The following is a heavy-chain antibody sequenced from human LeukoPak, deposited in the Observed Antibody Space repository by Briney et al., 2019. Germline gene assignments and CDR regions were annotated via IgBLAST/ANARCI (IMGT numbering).Heavy chain of an antibody. CDR1: GFTFSSYS. J-gene: IGHJ4*02. D-gene: IGHD4-17*01. CDR2: ISSSGSTI. CDR3: AREGDYGDYRGGYEY. V-gene: IGHV3-48*04. Sequence: GGSLRLSCAASGFTFSSYSMSWIRQAPGKGLEWVSYISSSGSTIYYADSVKGRFTISRDNAKNSLYLQMNSLRAEDTAVYYCAREGDYGDYRGGYEYWGQGTLVTVSS.